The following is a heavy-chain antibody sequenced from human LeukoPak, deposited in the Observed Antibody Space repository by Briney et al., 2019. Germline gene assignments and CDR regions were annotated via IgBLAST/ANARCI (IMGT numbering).Heavy chain of an antibody. CDR2: IYHSGST. Sequence: PSETLSLTCTVSGGSISSSSYYWGWIRQPPGKGLEWIGSIYHSGSTYYNPSLKSRVTIAVETSKNQFSLKLSSVTAADKAVYYCARQTGSGLFILPGGQGTLVTVSS. J-gene: IGHJ4*02. D-gene: IGHD3/OR15-3a*01. CDR1: GGSISSSSYY. V-gene: IGHV4-39*07. CDR3: ARQTGSGLFILP.